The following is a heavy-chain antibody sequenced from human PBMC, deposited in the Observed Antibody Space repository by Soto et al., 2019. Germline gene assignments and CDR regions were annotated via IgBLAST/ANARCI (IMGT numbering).Heavy chain of an antibody. CDR2: IWYDGSNK. CDR3: ARDYTPYYYGMDV. D-gene: IGHD3-16*01. V-gene: IGHV3-33*01. J-gene: IGHJ6*02. Sequence: GGSLRLSCAASGFTFSSYGMHWVRQAPGKGLEWVAVIWYDGSNKYYADSVKGRFTISRDNSKNTLYLQMNSLRAEDTAVYYCARDYTPYYYGMDVWGQGTTVTVSS. CDR1: GFTFSSYG.